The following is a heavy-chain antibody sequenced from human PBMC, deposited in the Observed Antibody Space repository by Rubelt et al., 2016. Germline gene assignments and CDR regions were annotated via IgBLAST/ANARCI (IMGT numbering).Heavy chain of an antibody. CDR2: INTNTGNP. V-gene: IGHV7-4-1*02. D-gene: IGHD6-13*01. CDR3: ARQGAAADPVVYYDYGMDV. Sequence: APGQGLEWMGWINTNTGNPTYAQGFTGRFVFSLDTSVSTAYLQISSLKAEDTAVYYCARQGAAADPVVYYDYGMDVWGQGTTVTVS. J-gene: IGHJ6*02.